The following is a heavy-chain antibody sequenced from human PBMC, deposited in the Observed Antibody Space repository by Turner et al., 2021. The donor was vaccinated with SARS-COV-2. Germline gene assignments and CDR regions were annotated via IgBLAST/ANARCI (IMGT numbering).Heavy chain of an antibody. V-gene: IGHV4-34*01. Sequence: QVQLQQWGAGLLKPSETLSLTCAGYGGSFSGYYWSWIRQPPGKGLEWIGEINHSGSTNYNPSLKSRVTISVDTSKNQFSLNLSSVTAADTAVYYCARGGGYSYGALDYWGQGTLVTVSS. CDR2: INHSGST. D-gene: IGHD5-18*01. J-gene: IGHJ4*02. CDR3: ARGGGYSYGALDY. CDR1: GGSFSGYY.